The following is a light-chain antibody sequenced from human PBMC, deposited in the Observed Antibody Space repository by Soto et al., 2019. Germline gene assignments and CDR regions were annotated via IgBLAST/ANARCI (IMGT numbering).Light chain of an antibody. CDR1: SSDIGSYDR. Sequence: QSVRTQPASVSGSPGQSITISCTGTSSDIGSYDRVSWYQWHPGKAPKLIIYEDYRRPSQISNRFSGSKSGNTASLTISGLQAEDEADYYCCSYAGSNIFAVFGGCTQLT. CDR2: EDY. V-gene: IGLV2-23*01. CDR3: CSYAGSNIFAV. J-gene: IGLJ2*01.